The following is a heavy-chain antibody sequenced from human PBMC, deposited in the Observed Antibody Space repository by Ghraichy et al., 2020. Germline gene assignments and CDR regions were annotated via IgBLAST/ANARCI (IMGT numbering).Heavy chain of an antibody. V-gene: IGHV4-59*01. CDR3: AREGYCSGGSCQWEVPFDP. Sequence: SETLSLTCTVSGGSISSYYWSWIRQPPGKGLEWIGYIYYSGSTNYNPSLKSRVTISVDTSKNQFSLKLSSVTAADTAVYYCAREGYCSGGSCQWEVPFDPWGQGTLVTVSS. CDR2: IYYSGST. J-gene: IGHJ5*02. CDR1: GGSISSYY. D-gene: IGHD2-15*01.